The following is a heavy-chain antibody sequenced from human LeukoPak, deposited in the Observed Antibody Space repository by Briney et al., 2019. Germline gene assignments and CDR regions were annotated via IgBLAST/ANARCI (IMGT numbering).Heavy chain of an antibody. J-gene: IGHJ2*01. D-gene: IGHD3-22*01. CDR2: IYYSGST. Sequence: PSETLSLTCTVSGGFISSSSYYWGWIRQPPGKGLEWIGSIYYSGSTYYNPSLKSRVTISVDTSKNQFSLKLSSVTAADTAVYYCARHSGGRDSSGEYWYFDLWGRGTLVTVSS. V-gene: IGHV4-39*01. CDR1: GGFISSSSYY. CDR3: ARHSGGRDSSGEYWYFDL.